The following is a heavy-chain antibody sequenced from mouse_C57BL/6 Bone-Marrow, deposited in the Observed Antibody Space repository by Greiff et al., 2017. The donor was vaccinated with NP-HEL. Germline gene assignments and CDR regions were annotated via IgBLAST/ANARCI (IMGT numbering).Heavy chain of an antibody. D-gene: IGHD2-3*01. CDR1: GYTFTNYW. CDR2: IYPGGGYT. CDR3: ARENDGYYVRAMDY. Sequence: VKLMESGAELVRPGTSVKMSCKASGYTFTNYWIGWAKQRPGHGLEWIGDIYPGGGYTNYNEKFKGKATLTADKSSSTTYMQLSSLTSEDSAIYYSARENDGYYVRAMDYWGQGTTVTVSS. J-gene: IGHJ4*01. V-gene: IGHV1-63*01.